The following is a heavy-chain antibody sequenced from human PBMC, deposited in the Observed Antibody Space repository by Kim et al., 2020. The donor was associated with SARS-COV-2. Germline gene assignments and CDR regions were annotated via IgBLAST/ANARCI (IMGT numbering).Heavy chain of an antibody. Sequence: SETLSLTCTVSGGSISSSSYYWGWIRQPPGKGLEWIGSIYYSGSTYYNPSLKSRVTISVDTSKNQFSLKLSSVTAADTAVYYCARPYYYGSLFDPWGQGTLVTVSS. D-gene: IGHD3-10*01. CDR1: GGSISSSSYY. J-gene: IGHJ5*02. CDR3: ARPYYYGSLFDP. CDR2: IYYSGST. V-gene: IGHV4-39*01.